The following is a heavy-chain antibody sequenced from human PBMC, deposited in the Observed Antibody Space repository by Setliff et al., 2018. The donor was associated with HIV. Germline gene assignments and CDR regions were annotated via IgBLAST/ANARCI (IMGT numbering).Heavy chain of an antibody. CDR1: GASMNSGTYY. Sequence: ETLSLTCTVFGASMNSGTYYWSWIRQPPGKGLEWIGEINHSGSTNCNPSLKSRVTISVDTSKNQFSLNLSSVTAADTAVYFCARGWELPFYYYYYYMDVWGKGTTVTVSS. CDR2: INHSGST. D-gene: IGHD1-26*01. V-gene: IGHV4-34*01. J-gene: IGHJ6*03. CDR3: ARGWELPFYYYYYYMDV.